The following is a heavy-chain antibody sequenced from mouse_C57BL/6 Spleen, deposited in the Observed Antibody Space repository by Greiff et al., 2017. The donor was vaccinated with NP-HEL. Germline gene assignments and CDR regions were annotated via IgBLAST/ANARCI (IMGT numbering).Heavy chain of an antibody. J-gene: IGHJ2*01. CDR1: GFTFSSYA. CDR2: ISDGGSYT. CDR3: ARDRVDGYYDY. V-gene: IGHV5-4*01. D-gene: IGHD2-3*01. Sequence: EVKVVESGGGLVKPGGSLKLSCAASGFTFSSYAMSWVRQTPEKRLEWVATISDGGSYTYYPDNVKGRFTISRDNAKNNLYLQMSHLKSEDTAMYYCARDRVDGYYDYWGQGTTLTVSS.